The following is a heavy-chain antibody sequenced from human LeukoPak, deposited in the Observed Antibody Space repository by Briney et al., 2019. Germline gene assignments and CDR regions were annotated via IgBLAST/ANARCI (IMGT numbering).Heavy chain of an antibody. CDR3: ARGAPDYGDYEVH. CDR1: GGTFSSYA. J-gene: IGHJ4*02. Sequence: SVKVSCKASGGTFSSYAISWVRQAPGQGLEWMGGIIPIFGTANYAQKFQGRVTITADESTSTAYMKLSSLRSEDTAVYYCARGAPDYGDYEVHWGQGTLVTVSS. V-gene: IGHV1-69*13. CDR2: IIPIFGTA. D-gene: IGHD4-17*01.